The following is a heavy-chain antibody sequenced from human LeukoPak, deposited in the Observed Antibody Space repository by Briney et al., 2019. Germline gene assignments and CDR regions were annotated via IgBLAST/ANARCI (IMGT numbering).Heavy chain of an antibody. D-gene: IGHD2-21*02. J-gene: IGHJ6*02. CDR2: IYPGDSDT. CDR1: GYSFTSYW. Sequence: GESLKISCKGSGYSFTSYWIGWVRQMPGKGLEWMGIIYPGDSDTRYSPSFQGPVTISADKSISTAYLQWSSLKASDTAMYYCARAYCGGDCYYYYYGMDVWGQGTTVTVSS. V-gene: IGHV5-51*01. CDR3: ARAYCGGDCYYYYYGMDV.